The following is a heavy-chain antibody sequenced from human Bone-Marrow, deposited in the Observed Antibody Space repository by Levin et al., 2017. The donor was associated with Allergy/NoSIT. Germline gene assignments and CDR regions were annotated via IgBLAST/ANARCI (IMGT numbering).Heavy chain of an antibody. CDR2: IYYSGNT. CDR3: ARGPPYKYGSGTYYFDH. CDR1: GGPISSGDYF. D-gene: IGHD3-10*01. Sequence: SETLSLTCTASGGPISSGDYFWSWIRQPPGKGLEWMGYIYYSGNTHYNPSLKSRVITSVDTSKNQFSLKLSSVTAADTAVYYCARGPPYKYGSGTYYFDHWGQGTLVTVSS. V-gene: IGHV4-30-4*01. J-gene: IGHJ4*02.